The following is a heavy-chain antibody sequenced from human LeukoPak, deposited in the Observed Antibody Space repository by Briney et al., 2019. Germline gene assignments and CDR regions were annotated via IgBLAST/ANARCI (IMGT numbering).Heavy chain of an antibody. CDR3: AKDRDGYNVGDY. D-gene: IGHD5-24*01. J-gene: IGHJ4*02. Sequence: GGSLRLSCAASGFTFSSYGMHWVRQAPGKGLEWVAVISYDGSNKYYVDSVKGRFTISRDNSKNTLYLQMNSLRAEDTAVYYCAKDRDGYNVGDYWGQGTLVTVSS. CDR1: GFTFSSYG. CDR2: ISYDGSNK. V-gene: IGHV3-30*18.